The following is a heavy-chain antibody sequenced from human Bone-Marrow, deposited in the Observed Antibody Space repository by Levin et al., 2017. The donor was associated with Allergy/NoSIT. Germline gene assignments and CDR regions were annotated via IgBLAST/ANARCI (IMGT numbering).Heavy chain of an antibody. Sequence: GGSLRLSCAASRFSFGDYGMHWVRQAPGKGLEWVALISYHGTNIKYADSVKGRFTISRDNSENTLYLQMNSLRGDDTAVYYCAREGSGWSFDYWGQGTLVTVSS. CDR2: ISYHGTNI. D-gene: IGHD6-19*01. CDR1: RFSFGDYG. V-gene: IGHV3-30*03. J-gene: IGHJ4*02. CDR3: AREGSGWSFDY.